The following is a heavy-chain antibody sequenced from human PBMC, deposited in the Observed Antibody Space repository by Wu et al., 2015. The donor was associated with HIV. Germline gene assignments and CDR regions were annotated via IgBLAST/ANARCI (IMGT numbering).Heavy chain of an antibody. CDR3: ARDADGIVGAKIGRYFDV. J-gene: IGHJ2*01. Sequence: QVQLVQSGAEVKKPGASVKVSCKASGYTFTSYYMHWVRQAPGQGLEWMGWINTYSGDTKYAQKFQGRVTLTTDTSTRTAYMELRSLRSDDTAVYYCARDADGIVGAKIGRYFDVWGRGSLVRVSS. CDR1: GYTFTSYY. D-gene: IGHD1-26*01. V-gene: IGHV1-2*02. CDR2: INTYSGDT.